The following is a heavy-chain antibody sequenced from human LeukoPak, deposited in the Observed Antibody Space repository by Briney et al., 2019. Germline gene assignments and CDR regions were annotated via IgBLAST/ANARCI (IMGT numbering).Heavy chain of an antibody. CDR3: TTGADTAMVKSGAY. CDR2: IKSKTDGGTT. D-gene: IGHD5-18*01. J-gene: IGHJ4*02. V-gene: IGHV3-15*01. Sequence: GRCLRLSCATSGFTVSNAWMSWVRQAPRKGLEWVGRIKSKTDGGTTDYAAPVKGRFIISRDDSKHTLYLQMNSLKTEDTAVYYCTTGADTAMVKSGAYWGQGILVTVSS. CDR1: GFTVSNAW.